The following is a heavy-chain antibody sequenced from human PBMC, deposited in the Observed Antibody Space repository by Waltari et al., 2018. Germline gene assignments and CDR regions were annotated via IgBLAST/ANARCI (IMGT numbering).Heavy chain of an antibody. D-gene: IGHD3-10*01. J-gene: IGHJ4*02. V-gene: IGHV3-48*04. CDR1: GFTFNKYS. Sequence: EVQLVESGGGLVQPGGSLRLSCEASGFTFNKYSMIWVRQAPGKGLDLLSFIRHDSSDIYYADSVEGRFSISRDNAQNSLFLHMNSLRVEDTAVYYCARDWFGETFWGQGTLVTVSS. CDR2: IRHDSSDI. CDR3: ARDWFGETF.